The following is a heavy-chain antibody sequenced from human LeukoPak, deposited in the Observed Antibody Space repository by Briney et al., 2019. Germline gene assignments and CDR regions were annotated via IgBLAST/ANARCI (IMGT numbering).Heavy chain of an antibody. Sequence: GGSLRLPCDASGFSFRDYSMNWVRQAPGKGLEWVSSISNTRTYIYYADSVKGRFTISRDNAKRSLYLQMNSLRAEDTAVYYCAKEGWQRYFDYWGQGTLVTVSS. J-gene: IGHJ4*02. CDR3: AKEGWQRYFDY. V-gene: IGHV3-21*04. D-gene: IGHD4-23*01. CDR1: GFSFRDYS. CDR2: ISNTRTYI.